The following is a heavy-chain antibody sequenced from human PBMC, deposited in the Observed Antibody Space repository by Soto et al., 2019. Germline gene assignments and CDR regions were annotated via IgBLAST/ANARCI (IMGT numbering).Heavy chain of an antibody. J-gene: IGHJ6*03. Sequence: PSETLSLTCSVSGGSISNDDYYWTWIRQHPGKGLEWVGYIYYSGSANYNPSLKSRLTISVDTSKNQFSLKLSSVTAADTAVYYCARVPDIVVVPAAHDYYYYMDVWGKGTTVTV. CDR2: IYYSGSA. V-gene: IGHV4-30-4*08. CDR3: ARVPDIVVVPAAHDYYYYMDV. D-gene: IGHD2-2*01. CDR1: GGSISNDDYY.